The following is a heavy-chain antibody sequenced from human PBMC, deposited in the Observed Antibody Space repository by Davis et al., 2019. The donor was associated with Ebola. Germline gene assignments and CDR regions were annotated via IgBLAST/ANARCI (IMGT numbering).Heavy chain of an antibody. J-gene: IGHJ4*02. D-gene: IGHD5-18*01. CDR3: AKRGYSYGLDY. Sequence: GESLKISCAASGFTFNKYAMSWVRQAPGKGLEWVSVVSGRATTIYYADSVKGRFTISRDNSKNTLYLQMNSLRAEDTAVYYCAKRGYSYGLDYWGQGTLVTVSS. CDR1: GFTFNKYA. V-gene: IGHV3-23*01. CDR2: VSGRATTI.